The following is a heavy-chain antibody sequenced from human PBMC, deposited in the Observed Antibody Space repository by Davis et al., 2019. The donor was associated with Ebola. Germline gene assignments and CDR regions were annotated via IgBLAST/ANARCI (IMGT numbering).Heavy chain of an antibody. Sequence: GGSLRLSCAASGFTFSSYSMNWVRQAPGKGLEWVSGISADGHRTHYADSVKGRFTISSDNSKNTLYLQVNSLRAEDTAIYYCAKEPGDLRSTLDSWGQGTLVTVSS. D-gene: IGHD3-10*01. J-gene: IGHJ4*02. CDR3: AKEPGDLRSTLDS. CDR2: ISADGHRT. CDR1: GFTFSSYS. V-gene: IGHV3-23*01.